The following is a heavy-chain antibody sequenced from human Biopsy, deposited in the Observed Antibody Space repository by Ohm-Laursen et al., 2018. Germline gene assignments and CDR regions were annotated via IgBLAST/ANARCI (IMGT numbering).Heavy chain of an antibody. V-gene: IGHV4-31*01. D-gene: IGHD3-16*01. CDR3: AADKNAGEPYFDY. J-gene: IGHJ4*02. Sequence: PSETLSLTCTVSGGSISSGGSYWSWIRQRPGKGLEWIGYIFNSANTYYNPSLKNLITISGDTSKNQFSLKLNSVTAADTAVYYCAADKNAGEPYFDYWGQGTLVTVSS. CDR2: IFNSANT. CDR1: GGSISSGGSY.